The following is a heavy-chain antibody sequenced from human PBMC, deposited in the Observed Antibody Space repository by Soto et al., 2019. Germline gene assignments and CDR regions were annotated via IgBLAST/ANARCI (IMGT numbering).Heavy chain of an antibody. V-gene: IGHV3-30-3*01. CDR3: AGEDYYDSSGYYF. CDR2: ISYDGSNK. D-gene: IGHD3-22*01. Sequence: GGSLRLSCAASGFTFSSYAMHWVRQAPGKGLEWVAVISYDGSNKYYADSVKGRFTISRDNSKNTLYLQMNSLRAEDTAVYYCAGEDYYDSSGYYFWGQGTLVNVSS. J-gene: IGHJ4*02. CDR1: GFTFSSYA.